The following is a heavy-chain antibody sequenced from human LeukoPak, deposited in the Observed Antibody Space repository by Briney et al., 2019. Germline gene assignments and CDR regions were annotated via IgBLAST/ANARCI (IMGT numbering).Heavy chain of an antibody. J-gene: IGHJ6*02. D-gene: IGHD5-12*01. CDR2: IIPILGIA. Sequence: EASVKVSCKASGGTFSSYAISWVRQAPGQGLEWMGRIIPILGIANYAQKFQGRVTITADKSTSTAYMELSSLRPEDTAVYYCARESGYSGYDAAYGMDVWGQGTTVTVSS. CDR1: GGTFSSYA. CDR3: ARESGYSGYDAAYGMDV. V-gene: IGHV1-69*04.